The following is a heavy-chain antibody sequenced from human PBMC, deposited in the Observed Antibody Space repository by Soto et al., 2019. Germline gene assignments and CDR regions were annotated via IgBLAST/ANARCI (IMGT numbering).Heavy chain of an antibody. CDR2: IRGKANSYAT. V-gene: IGHV3-73*01. CDR3: TSPAEPGTYLFDY. CDR1: GFTFSGSA. Sequence: PGGSLRLSCAASGFTFSGSAMHWVRQASGKGLEWVGRIRGKANSYATAYAASVKGRFTISRDDSRNTAYLQMNSLKTEDTAVYYCTSPAEPGTYLFDYWGQGTLVTVSS. J-gene: IGHJ4*02. D-gene: IGHD1-1*01.